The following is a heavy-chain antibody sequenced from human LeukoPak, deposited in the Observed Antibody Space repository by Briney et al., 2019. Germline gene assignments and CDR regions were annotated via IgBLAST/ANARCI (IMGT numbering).Heavy chain of an antibody. V-gene: IGHV4-39*07. J-gene: IGHJ4*02. CDR1: GGSISSSSYY. D-gene: IGHD5-12*01. Sequence: PSETLSLTCTVSGGSISSSSYYWGWIRQPPGKGLEWIGSIYYSGSTYYNPSLKSRVTISGDTSKNQFSLKLSSVTAADTAVYYCARAALRTPLTYFDYWGQGTLVTVSS. CDR2: IYYSGST. CDR3: ARAALRTPLTYFDY.